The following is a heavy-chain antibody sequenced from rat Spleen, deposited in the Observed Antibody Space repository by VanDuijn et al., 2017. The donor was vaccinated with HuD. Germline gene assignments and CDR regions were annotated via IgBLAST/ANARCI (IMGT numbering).Heavy chain of an antibody. CDR1: GFTFSNYD. Sequence: EVQLVESDGGLVQPGRSLELSCAASGFTFSNYDMAWVRQAPKKGLEWVATISYDGSRTNYRDSVKGRFTISRDNAKSTLYLQMNSLRSEDTATYYCARLIPPFDYWGQGVMVTVSS. D-gene: IGHD4-1*01. J-gene: IGHJ2*01. V-gene: IGHV5-29*01. CDR2: ISYDGSRT. CDR3: ARLIPPFDY.